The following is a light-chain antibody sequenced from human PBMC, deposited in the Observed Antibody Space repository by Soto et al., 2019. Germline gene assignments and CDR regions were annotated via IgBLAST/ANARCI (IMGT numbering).Light chain of an antibody. CDR3: QQCYSSPRT. Sequence: DIQMTQSPSTLSAGVGDRVTITCRASQRISTYLNWYQQKPGKAPTLLIYAASSLQSGVPSRFGGGGSGTDFTLTINTLQPEDFATYFCQQCYSSPRTFGQGTKVEIK. CDR2: AAS. V-gene: IGKV1-39*01. J-gene: IGKJ1*01. CDR1: QRISTY.